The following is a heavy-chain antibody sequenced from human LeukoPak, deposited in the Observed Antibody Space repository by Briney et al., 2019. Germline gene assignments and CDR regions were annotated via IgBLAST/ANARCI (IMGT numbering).Heavy chain of an antibody. V-gene: IGHV4-31*03. D-gene: IGHD6-13*01. Sequence: SQTLSLTCTVSGGSISSAGYYWSWIRQHTGKGLEWIGYIYYSGSTYYNPSLKSRVTISVDTSKNQFSLKLSSVTAADTAVYYCARHAGDSSSWIHYFDYWGQGTLVTVSS. CDR3: ARHAGDSSSWIHYFDY. J-gene: IGHJ4*02. CDR1: GGSISSAGYY. CDR2: IYYSGST.